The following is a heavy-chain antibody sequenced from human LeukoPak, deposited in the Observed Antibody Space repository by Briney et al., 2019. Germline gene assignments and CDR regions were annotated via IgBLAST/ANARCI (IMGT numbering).Heavy chain of an antibody. CDR2: ISGSGGST. CDR1: GFTFSSYA. Sequence: GGSLRLSCAASGFTFSSYAMSWVRQAPGKGLEWVSAISGSGGSTYYADSVKGRFTISRDNSKNTLYLQMNSLRAEDTAVYYCAKDWAGYGDYYYYYYYMDVWGKGTTVTISS. CDR3: AKDWAGYGDYYYYYYYMDV. J-gene: IGHJ6*03. V-gene: IGHV3-23*01. D-gene: IGHD4-17*01.